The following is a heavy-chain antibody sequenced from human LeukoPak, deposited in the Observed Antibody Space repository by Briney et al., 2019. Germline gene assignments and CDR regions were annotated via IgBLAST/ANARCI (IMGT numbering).Heavy chain of an antibody. V-gene: IGHV3-23*01. CDR3: ARDSQYCSSGSCSPGASDI. Sequence: GGSLRLSCAASGFTFSSYAMSWVRQAPGKGLEWVSAISGSGGSTCYADSVKGRFTISRDNSKNTLYLQMNSLRVEDTAVYYCARDSQYCSSGSCSPGASDIWGQGTMVTVSS. J-gene: IGHJ3*02. CDR2: ISGSGGST. CDR1: GFTFSSYA. D-gene: IGHD2-15*01.